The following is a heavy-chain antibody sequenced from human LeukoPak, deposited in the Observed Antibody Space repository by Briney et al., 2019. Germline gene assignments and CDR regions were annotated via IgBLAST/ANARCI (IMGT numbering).Heavy chain of an antibody. CDR2: TSGSGGST. CDR3: AKAFYSSGGGGAFDI. J-gene: IGHJ3*02. V-gene: IGHV3-23*01. CDR1: GFTFSSYA. Sequence: GGSLRLSCAASGFTFSSYAMSWVRQAPGKGLEWVSATSGSGGSTYYADPVKGRFTISRDNSKNTLYLQMNSLRAEDTAVYYCAKAFYSSGGGGAFDIWGQGTMVTVSS. D-gene: IGHD6-25*01.